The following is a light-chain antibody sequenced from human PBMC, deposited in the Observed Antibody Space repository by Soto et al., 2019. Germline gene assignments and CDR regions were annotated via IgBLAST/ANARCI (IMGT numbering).Light chain of an antibody. J-gene: IGKJ5*01. Sequence: IALTQSPCTLSLSPGERATLSCRASQSVSSSYVAWYQQKPGQAPRLLIYGASSRATGIPDRFRGSGSGTDFTLTISRLEPEDFAVYYCQQYGSSPFTFGQGTRLEIK. CDR2: GAS. V-gene: IGKV3-20*01. CDR3: QQYGSSPFT. CDR1: QSVSSSY.